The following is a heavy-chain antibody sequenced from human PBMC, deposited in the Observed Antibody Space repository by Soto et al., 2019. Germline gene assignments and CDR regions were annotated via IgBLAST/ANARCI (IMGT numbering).Heavy chain of an antibody. Sequence: GGSLRLSCAASGFTFSNAWMNWVRQAPGKGLEWVGRIKSKTDGGTTDYAAPVKGRFTISRDDSKNTLYLQMSSLKTEDTAVYYCTTDGHYDFWSGYYSFYFDYWGQGTLVTVSS. D-gene: IGHD3-3*01. CDR2: IKSKTDGGTT. J-gene: IGHJ4*02. CDR3: TTDGHYDFWSGYYSFYFDY. CDR1: GFTFSNAW. V-gene: IGHV3-15*07.